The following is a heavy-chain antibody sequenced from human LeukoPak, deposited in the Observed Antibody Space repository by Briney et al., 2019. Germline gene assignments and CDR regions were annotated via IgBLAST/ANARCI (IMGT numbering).Heavy chain of an antibody. CDR2: ISYDGSNK. V-gene: IGHV3-30*04. D-gene: IGHD6-13*01. Sequence: GGSLRLSFAASGFTFSSYAMHWVRQAPGKGLEWVAVISYDGSNKYYADSVKGRFTISRDNSKNTLYLQMNSLRAEDTAVYYCARSIFSSSWYYFDYWGQGTLVTVSS. J-gene: IGHJ4*02. CDR3: ARSIFSSSWYYFDY. CDR1: GFTFSSYA.